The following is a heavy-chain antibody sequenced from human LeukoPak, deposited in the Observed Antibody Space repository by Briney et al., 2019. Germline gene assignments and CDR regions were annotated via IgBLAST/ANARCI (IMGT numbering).Heavy chain of an antibody. CDR2: IYSGGST. CDR3: ARAPGYRGAFDI. V-gene: IGHV3-53*01. D-gene: IGHD1-26*01. Sequence: PGGSLRLSCATSGFSFSSYGMHWVRQAPGKGLEWVSVIYSGGSTYYADSVKGRFTISRDNSKNTLYLQMNSLRAEDTAVYYCARAPGYRGAFDIWGQGTMVTVSS. J-gene: IGHJ3*02. CDR1: GFSFSSYG.